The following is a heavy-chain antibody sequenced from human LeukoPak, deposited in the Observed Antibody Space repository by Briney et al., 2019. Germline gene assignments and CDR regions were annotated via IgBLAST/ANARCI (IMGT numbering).Heavy chain of an antibody. CDR3: AGYSSSWFLKGDWFDP. D-gene: IGHD6-13*01. Sequence: GGSLRLSCAAPGFTFSSYAMHWVRQAPGKGLEWVAVISYDGSNKYYAGSVKGRFTISRDNSKNTLYLQMNSLRAEDTAVYYCAGYSSSWFLKGDWFDPWGQGTLVTVSS. CDR2: ISYDGSNK. J-gene: IGHJ5*02. V-gene: IGHV3-30*01. CDR1: GFTFSSYA.